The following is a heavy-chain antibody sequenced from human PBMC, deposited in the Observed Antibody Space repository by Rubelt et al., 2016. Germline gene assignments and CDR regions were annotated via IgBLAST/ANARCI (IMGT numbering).Heavy chain of an antibody. CDR3: AREMPWPSRPLDY. Sequence: VQLVESGGGVVQPGGSLRLSCAASGFTVSSNYMSWVRQAPGKGLEWVSVIYSGGSTYYADSVKGRFTISRDNSKNTLYVQMSSLRAEDTAVYFCAREMPWPSRPLDYWGQGTLVTVSS. J-gene: IGHJ4*02. CDR2: IYSGGST. V-gene: IGHV3-66*02. D-gene: IGHD2-2*01. CDR1: GFTVSSNY.